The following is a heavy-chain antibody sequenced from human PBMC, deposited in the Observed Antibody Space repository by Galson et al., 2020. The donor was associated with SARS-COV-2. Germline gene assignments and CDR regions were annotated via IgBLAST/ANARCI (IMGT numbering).Heavy chain of an antibody. J-gene: IGHJ4*02. Sequence: SETLSLTCAVYGGSFSGYYWSWIRQPPGKGLEWIGEINHSGSTNYNQSLKSRVTISVDTSKNQFSLKLNSVTPADTAVYFCARARGSGWLKYYFEYWGQGTPVTVSS. CDR1: GGSFSGYY. CDR2: INHSGST. CDR3: ARARGSGWLKYYFEY. D-gene: IGHD6-19*01. V-gene: IGHV4-34*01.